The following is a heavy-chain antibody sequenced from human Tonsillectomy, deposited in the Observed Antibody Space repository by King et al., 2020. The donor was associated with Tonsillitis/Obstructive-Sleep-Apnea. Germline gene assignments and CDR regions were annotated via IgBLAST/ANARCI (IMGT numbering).Heavy chain of an antibody. CDR3: ARLGDYGDYGRDAFDI. V-gene: IGHV5-51*01. J-gene: IGHJ3*02. CDR2: IYPGDSDT. Sequence: QLVQSGAEVKKPGESLKISCKGSGYSFTSYWIGWVRQIPGKGLEWMGIIYPGDSDTRYSPSFQGQVTISADKSISTAYLQWSSLKASDTAMYYCARLGDYGDYGRDAFDIWGQGTMVTVSS. D-gene: IGHD4-17*01. CDR1: GYSFTSYW.